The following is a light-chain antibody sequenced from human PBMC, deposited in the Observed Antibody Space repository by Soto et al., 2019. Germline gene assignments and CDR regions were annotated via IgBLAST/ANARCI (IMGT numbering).Light chain of an antibody. CDR2: GAS. Sequence: GERATLSCRASQSVSSNYLAWYQQNPGQAPRLLIYGASSRATGIPDRFSGSGSGTDFTLTISRLEPEDFAVYYCQQFGTSPPSTFGQGTRLEIK. CDR1: QSVSSNY. CDR3: QQFGTSPPST. J-gene: IGKJ5*01. V-gene: IGKV3-20*01.